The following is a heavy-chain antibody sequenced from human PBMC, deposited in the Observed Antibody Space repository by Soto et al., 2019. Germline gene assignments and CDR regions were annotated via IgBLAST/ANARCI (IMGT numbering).Heavy chain of an antibody. D-gene: IGHD1-26*01. V-gene: IGHV1-58*02. CDR1: GFTFINSA. CDR3: AAVQGGGATFHF. J-gene: IGHJ4*02. CDR2: IVVGSGHI. Sequence: QMQLAQSGPEVKKPGTSVKVSCKASGFTFINSAIQCVRQARGQRLEWMGWIVVGSGHINYAQKFQERLSITRDMSTSTAYMELSSLTLEDTAVYYCAAVQGGGATFHFWGPGTLVTVSS.